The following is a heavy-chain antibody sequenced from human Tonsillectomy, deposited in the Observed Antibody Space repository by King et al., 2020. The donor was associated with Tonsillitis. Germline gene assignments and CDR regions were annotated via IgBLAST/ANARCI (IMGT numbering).Heavy chain of an antibody. J-gene: IGHJ5*02. D-gene: IGHD6-13*01. V-gene: IGHV3-30*02. Sequence: VQLVESGGGVVHPGGSLRLSCAASGFTFSSYGMHWVRQAPGKGLEWVAFIRYDGSNKYYADSVKGRFTISRDNSKNTLYLQMNSLRAEDTAVYYCAKDMVSSSWTPPSNWFDPWGQGTLVTVSS. CDR2: IRYDGSNK. CDR1: GFTFSSYG. CDR3: AKDMVSSSWTPPSNWFDP.